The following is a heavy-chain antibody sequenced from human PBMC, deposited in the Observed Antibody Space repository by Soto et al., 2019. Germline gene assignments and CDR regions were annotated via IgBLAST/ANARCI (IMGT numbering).Heavy chain of an antibody. J-gene: IGHJ5*01. V-gene: IGHV3-33*01. CDR2: IWLDGSER. CDR1: GFMFGTSR. D-gene: IGHD1-1*01. Sequence: GGSLRLSCEASGFMFGTSRMHWVRQPPGKGLEWVSSIWLDGSERYYSDSVKGRFTISRDNSKNTLFLQMNSLRVEDTAVYFCARDASGTTSFLASWGQGTLVTVSS. CDR3: ARDASGTTSFLAS.